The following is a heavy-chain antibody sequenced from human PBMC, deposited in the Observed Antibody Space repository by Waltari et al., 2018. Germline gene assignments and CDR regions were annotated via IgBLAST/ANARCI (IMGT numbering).Heavy chain of an antibody. CDR3: ARDPSLYSSSWVYFDY. Sequence: EVQLVESGGGLVKPGGSLRLSCAASGFTFSGYSMHWVRQAPGKGLEWVSSISSSYNYINYADSVKGRFTISRDNAKNSLYLQMNSLRAEDTAVYYCARDPSLYSSSWVYFDYWGQGTLVTVSS. CDR2: ISSSYNYI. J-gene: IGHJ4*02. D-gene: IGHD6-13*01. CDR1: GFTFSGYS. V-gene: IGHV3-21*01.